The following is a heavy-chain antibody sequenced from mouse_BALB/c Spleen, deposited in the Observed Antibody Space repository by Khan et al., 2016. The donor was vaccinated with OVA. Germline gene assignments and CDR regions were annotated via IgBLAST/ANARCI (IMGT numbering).Heavy chain of an antibody. Sequence: QVQLKQSGPGLVAPSQSLSITYTVSGFSLTSDGVSWVRQPPGKGLEWLGVIWGDGSTNYYSALRSRLSIRKDNSKSQVFLKLNSLQSDDTATYYCAKLRGFYFDSWGQGTTLTVSS. CDR2: IWGDGST. V-gene: IGHV2-3*01. J-gene: IGHJ2*01. CDR1: GFSLTSDG. CDR3: AKLRGFYFDS.